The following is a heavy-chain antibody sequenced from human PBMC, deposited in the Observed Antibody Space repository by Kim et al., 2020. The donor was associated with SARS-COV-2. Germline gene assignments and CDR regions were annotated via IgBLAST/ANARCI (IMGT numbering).Heavy chain of an antibody. D-gene: IGHD1-26*01. CDR3: ARDLGYSGSYLHFQH. V-gene: IGHV3-21*01. J-gene: IGHJ1*01. Sequence: DSVKGRLTISRDNAKNSLYLQMNSLRSEDTAVYYCARDLGYSGSYLHFQHWGQGTLVTVSS.